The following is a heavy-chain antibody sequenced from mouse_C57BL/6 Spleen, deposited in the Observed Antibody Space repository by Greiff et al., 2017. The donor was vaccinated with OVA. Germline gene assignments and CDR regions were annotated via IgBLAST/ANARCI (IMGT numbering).Heavy chain of an antibody. CDR1: GYSITSGYY. CDR2: ISYDGSN. Sequence: EVKLVESGPGLVKPSQSLSLTCSVTGYSITSGYYWNWIRQFPGNKLEWMGYISYDGSNNYNPSLKNRISITRDTSKNQFFLKLNSVTTEDTATYYCALWAYWGQGTLVTVSA. J-gene: IGHJ3*01. D-gene: IGHD6-1*01. V-gene: IGHV3-6*01. CDR3: ALWAY.